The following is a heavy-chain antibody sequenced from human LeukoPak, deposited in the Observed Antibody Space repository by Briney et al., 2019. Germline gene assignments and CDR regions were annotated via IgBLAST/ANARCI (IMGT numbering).Heavy chain of an antibody. CDR2: FDPEDGET. Sequence: ASVKVSCKVSGYTLTELSMHWVRQAPGKGLEWMGGFDPEDGETIYAQKFQGRVTMTRDMSTSTVYMELSSLRSEDTAVYYCAKDYGPLSSYWGQGILVTVSS. CDR1: GYTLTELS. CDR3: AKDYGPLSSY. J-gene: IGHJ4*02. V-gene: IGHV1-24*01. D-gene: IGHD4-17*01.